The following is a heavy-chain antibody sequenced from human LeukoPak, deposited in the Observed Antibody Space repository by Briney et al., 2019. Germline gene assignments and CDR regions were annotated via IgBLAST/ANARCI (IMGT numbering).Heavy chain of an antibody. CDR2: ISGSGGST. D-gene: IGHD3-9*01. V-gene: IGHV3-23*01. CDR3: ARDLVDILTGRGAFDI. Sequence: GGSLRLSCAASGFTFSSYAMSWVRQAPGKGLEWASVISGSGGSTYYADSVKGRFTISRDNSKNTLYLQMNSLRPEDTAVYYCARDLVDILTGRGAFDIWGQGTMVTVSS. J-gene: IGHJ3*02. CDR1: GFTFSSYA.